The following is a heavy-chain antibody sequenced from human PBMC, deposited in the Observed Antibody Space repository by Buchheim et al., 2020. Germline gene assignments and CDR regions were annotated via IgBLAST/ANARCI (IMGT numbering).Heavy chain of an antibody. CDR1: GFTFSSYA. CDR2: ISGSGGST. CDR3: AKDFTLPGQQLGRSSPHDY. D-gene: IGHD6-13*01. Sequence: EVQLLESGGGLVQPGGSLRLSCAASGFTFSSYAMSWVRQAPGKGLEWVSAISGSGGSTYYADSVKGRFTISRDNSKNTLYLQMNSLRAEDTAVYYCAKDFTLPGQQLGRSSPHDYWGQGTL. V-gene: IGHV3-23*01. J-gene: IGHJ4*02.